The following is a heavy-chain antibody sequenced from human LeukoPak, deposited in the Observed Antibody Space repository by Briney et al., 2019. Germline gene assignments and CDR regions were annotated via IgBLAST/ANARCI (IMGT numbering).Heavy chain of an antibody. D-gene: IGHD1-26*01. CDR1: GFTVSSNY. J-gene: IGHJ4*02. Sequence: GGSLRLSCAASGFTVSSNYMNWVRQAPGKGLEWVSVIYSGGSTYYADSVKGRFTISRDNSKNTLYLQMNSLRAEDTAVYYCAKEEELDPHTLDYWGQGTLVTVSS. CDR2: IYSGGST. V-gene: IGHV3-53*05. CDR3: AKEEELDPHTLDY.